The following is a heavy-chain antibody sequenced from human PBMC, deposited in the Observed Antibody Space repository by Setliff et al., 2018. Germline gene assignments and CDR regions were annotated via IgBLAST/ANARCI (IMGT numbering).Heavy chain of an antibody. CDR1: GGSISSYY. CDR3: ARHQRAQYYYGSGRSAFDI. CDR2: IYYSGST. J-gene: IGHJ3*02. V-gene: IGHV4-59*08. D-gene: IGHD3-10*01. Sequence: SETLSLTCTVSGGSISSYYWSWIRQPPGKGLEWIGYIYYSGSTNYNPSLKSRVTISVDTSKNQFSLKLSSVTAADTAVYYCARHQRAQYYYGSGRSAFDIWGQGTMGTVSS.